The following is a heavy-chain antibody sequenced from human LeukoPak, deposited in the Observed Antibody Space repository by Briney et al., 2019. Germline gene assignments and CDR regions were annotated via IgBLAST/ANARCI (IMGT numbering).Heavy chain of an antibody. CDR2: IWYDGSNK. Sequence: GSLRLSCAASGFTFSSYGMHWVRQAPGKGLEWVAVIWYDGSNKYYADSVKGRFTISRDNSKNTLYLQMNSLRAEDTAVYYCASGHDYSRYRSYGMDVWGQGTTVTVSS. CDR1: GFTFSSYG. D-gene: IGHD4-11*01. V-gene: IGHV3-33*01. J-gene: IGHJ6*02. CDR3: ASGHDYSRYRSYGMDV.